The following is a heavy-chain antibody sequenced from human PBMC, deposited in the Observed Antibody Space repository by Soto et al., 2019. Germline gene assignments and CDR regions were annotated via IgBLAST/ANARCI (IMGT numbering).Heavy chain of an antibody. CDR1: GGTFSSHA. CDR3: ARDKEYSSSWRDYYYGMDV. CDR2: IIPIFGTA. J-gene: IGHJ6*02. V-gene: IGHV1-69*13. D-gene: IGHD6-13*01. Sequence: GASVKVSCKASGGTFSSHAISWVRQAPGQGLEWMGGIIPIFGTANYAQKFQGRVTITAGESTSIAYMGLSSLRSEDTAVYYCARDKEYSSSWRDYYYGMDVWGQGRTATVS.